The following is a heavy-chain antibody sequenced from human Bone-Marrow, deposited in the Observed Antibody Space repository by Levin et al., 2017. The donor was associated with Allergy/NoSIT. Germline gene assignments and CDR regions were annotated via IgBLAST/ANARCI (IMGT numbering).Heavy chain of an antibody. Sequence: GGSLRLSCAASGITFSNHAMTWVRQAPGKGLEWVSAITPSGGSAYADSVKGRFTISRDNSKNTLYVQMNSLRAEDTVIYYCARLAWAGSSGWGRAFDIWGQGTMVTVSS. V-gene: IGHV3-23*01. J-gene: IGHJ3*02. D-gene: IGHD6-19*01. CDR1: GITFSNHA. CDR2: ITPSGGSA. CDR3: ARLAWAGSSGWGRAFDI.